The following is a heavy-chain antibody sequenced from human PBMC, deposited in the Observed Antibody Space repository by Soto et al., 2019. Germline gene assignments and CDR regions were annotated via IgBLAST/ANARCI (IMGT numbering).Heavy chain of an antibody. Sequence: QVQLQQWGAGLLKPSETLSLTCAVYGGSFNDYYWSWIRQPPGKGLEWIGEINHTGHTNYNPSLKIRVTISVDTSKTQFSRKLSSVTAADTAVYYCARSGHLFDYWGQGILVTVSS. D-gene: IGHD3-10*01. V-gene: IGHV4-34*01. CDR2: INHTGHT. CDR1: GGSFNDYY. CDR3: ARSGHLFDY. J-gene: IGHJ4*02.